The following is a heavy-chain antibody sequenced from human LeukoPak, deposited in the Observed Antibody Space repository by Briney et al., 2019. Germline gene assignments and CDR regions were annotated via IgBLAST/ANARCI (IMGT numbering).Heavy chain of an antibody. D-gene: IGHD6-19*01. Sequence: GGSLRLSCAASGFTFDDYAMHWVRQAPGKGLEWVSGISWNRGSIGYADSVKGRFTISRDNAKNSLYLQMNSLRAEDTALYYCAKDMGSGYSSGWYPLGFDPWGQGTLVTVSS. V-gene: IGHV3-9*01. J-gene: IGHJ5*02. CDR2: ISWNRGSI. CDR3: AKDMGSGYSSGWYPLGFDP. CDR1: GFTFDDYA.